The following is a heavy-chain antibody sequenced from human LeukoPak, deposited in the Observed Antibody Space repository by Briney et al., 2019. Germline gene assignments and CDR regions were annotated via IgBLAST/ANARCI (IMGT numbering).Heavy chain of an antibody. J-gene: IGHJ2*01. D-gene: IGHD2-15*01. V-gene: IGHV3-74*01. Sequence: GGALRLSCAVSGVTFSNYWMHWVRQGPGEGLAWVSRITNDGSATGYADSVKGRFTISRDNAKNTLYLHMDSLSPEDTAVYYCARDASPGYFDLWGRGTLVTVSS. CDR2: ITNDGSAT. CDR3: ARDASPGYFDL. CDR1: GVTFSNYW.